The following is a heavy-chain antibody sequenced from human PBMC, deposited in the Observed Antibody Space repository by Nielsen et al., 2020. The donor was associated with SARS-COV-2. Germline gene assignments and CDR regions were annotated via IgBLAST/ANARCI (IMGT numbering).Heavy chain of an antibody. CDR1: GFTFSNAW. D-gene: IGHD6-19*01. J-gene: IGHJ6*02. CDR3: TTDTGDSSDRYWDYYYYGMDV. Sequence: GGSLRLSCAASGFTFSNAWMSWVRQAPGKGLEWVGRIKSKTDGGTTDYAAPVKGRFTISRDDSKNTLYLQMNSLKTEDTAVYYCTTDTGDSSDRYWDYYYYGMDVWGQGTTVTVSS. V-gene: IGHV3-15*01. CDR2: IKSKTDGGTT.